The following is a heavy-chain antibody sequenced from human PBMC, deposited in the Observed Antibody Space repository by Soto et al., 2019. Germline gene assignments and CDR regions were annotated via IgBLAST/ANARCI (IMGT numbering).Heavy chain of an antibody. D-gene: IGHD4-17*01. V-gene: IGHV3-64*01. J-gene: IGHJ4*02. CDR3: AIEKYGDYSLDS. CDR2: ISSNGGST. CDR1: GFTFNSDA. Sequence: GPLRLACAAYGFTFNSDAMDWVRQAPGKGLEYVSAISSNGGSTYYANSVKGRFTISRDNSKNTLYLQMGSLRAEDMAAYYCAIEKYGDYSLDSWGQGT.